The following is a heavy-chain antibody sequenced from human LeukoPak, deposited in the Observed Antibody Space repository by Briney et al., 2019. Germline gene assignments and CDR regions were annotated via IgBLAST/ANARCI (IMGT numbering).Heavy chain of an antibody. CDR3: ARSAVSYCSSTSCPFYY. V-gene: IGHV1-69*13. J-gene: IGHJ4*02. D-gene: IGHD2-2*01. CDR1: GGTFSSYA. Sequence: ASVKVSCKASGGTFSSYAISWVRQAPGQGLEWMGGIITIFGTANYAQKFQGRVTITADESTSTAYMELSSLRSEDTAVYYCARSAVSYCSSTSCPFYYWGQGTLVTVSS. CDR2: IITIFGTA.